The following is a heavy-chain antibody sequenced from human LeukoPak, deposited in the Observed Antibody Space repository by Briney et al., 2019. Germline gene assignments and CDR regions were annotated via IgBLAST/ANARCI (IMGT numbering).Heavy chain of an antibody. CDR2: IYYSGST. Sequence: SQTLSLTRTVSGVSISSGGYYWSWIRQHPGKGLEWIGYIYYSGSTYYNPSLKSRVTISVDTSKNQFSLKLSSVTAADTAVYYCARERYSSGWYYNWFDPWGQGTLVTVSS. D-gene: IGHD6-19*01. CDR1: GVSISSGGYY. V-gene: IGHV4-31*03. CDR3: ARERYSSGWYYNWFDP. J-gene: IGHJ5*02.